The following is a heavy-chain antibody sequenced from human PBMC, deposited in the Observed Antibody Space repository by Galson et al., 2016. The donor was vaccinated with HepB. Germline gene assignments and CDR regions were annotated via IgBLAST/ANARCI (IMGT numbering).Heavy chain of an antibody. D-gene: IGHD2-15*01. CDR2: INHRGSI. CDR1: GGSLSGYY. CDR3: ARGGNIVMALAAAFDY. Sequence: SETLSLTCAVDGGSLSGYYWSWIRQSPGKGLEWIGEINHRGSINYNPSLKTRVTISKDTSKNEVSLKLASVTAADTAVYYCARGGNIVMALAAAFDYWGQGTLVTVSS. J-gene: IGHJ4*02. V-gene: IGHV4-34*01.